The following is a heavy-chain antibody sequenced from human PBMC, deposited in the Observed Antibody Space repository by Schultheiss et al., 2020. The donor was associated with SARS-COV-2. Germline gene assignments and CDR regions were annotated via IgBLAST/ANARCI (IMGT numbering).Heavy chain of an antibody. CDR1: GFTFSSYG. Sequence: GESLKISCAASGFTFSSYGMHWVRQAPGKGLEWVAVIWYDGSNKYYADSVKGRFTISRDNSKNTLYLQMNSLRAEDTAVYYCARAGWEMAPEGNWGQGTLVTVSS. V-gene: IGHV3-33*08. CDR3: ARAGWEMAPEGN. CDR2: IWYDGSNK. D-gene: IGHD5-24*01. J-gene: IGHJ4*02.